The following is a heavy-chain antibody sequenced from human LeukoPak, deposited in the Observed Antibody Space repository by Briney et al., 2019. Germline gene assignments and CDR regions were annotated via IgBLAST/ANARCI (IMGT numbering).Heavy chain of an antibody. J-gene: IGHJ4*02. CDR3: ARANSGYDYTFDY. Sequence: ASVKVSCKASGYTFTGYYMHWVRQAPGQGLEWMGWINPNSGGTNYAQKFQGRVTMTRDTSISTAYMELSRLRSDDTAVYYCARANSGYDYTFDYWGQGTLVTVSS. CDR2: INPNSGGT. D-gene: IGHD5-12*01. CDR1: GYTFTGYY. V-gene: IGHV1-2*02.